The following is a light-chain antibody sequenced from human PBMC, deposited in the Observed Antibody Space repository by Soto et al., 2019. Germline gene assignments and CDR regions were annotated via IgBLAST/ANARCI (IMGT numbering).Light chain of an antibody. CDR2: EVS. V-gene: IGLV2-14*01. CDR1: SSDVGGYNY. J-gene: IGLJ2*01. Sequence: QSVLTQPASVSGSPGQSITISCTGTSSDVGGYNYVSWYQQQPGKAPKVMIYEVSNRPSGVSDRFSGSKSGNTASLTISGLQAEDEADYYCSSYTSSSTVVFGGGTKLTVL. CDR3: SSYTSSSTVV.